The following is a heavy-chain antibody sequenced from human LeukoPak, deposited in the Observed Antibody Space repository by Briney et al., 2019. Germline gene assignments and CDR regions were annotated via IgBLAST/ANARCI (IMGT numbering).Heavy chain of an antibody. J-gene: IGHJ4*02. CDR3: ARNGPGWGDSSGYYYSDY. CDR2: INPSGGST. D-gene: IGHD3-22*01. V-gene: IGHV1-46*01. CDR1: GYTFTSNY. Sequence: ASVKVSCKAFGYTFTSNYMHWVRQAPGQGPEWMGIINPSGGSTSYAQKFQGRVTMTRDMSTSTVYMELSSLRSEDTAVYYCARNGPGWGDSSGYYYSDYWGQGTLVTVSS.